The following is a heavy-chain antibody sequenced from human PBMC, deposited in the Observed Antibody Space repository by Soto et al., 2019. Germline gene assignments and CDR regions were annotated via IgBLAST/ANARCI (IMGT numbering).Heavy chain of an antibody. Sequence: EVQLVESGGGLGQPGGSLRLSCAASGFTFRGYWMHWVRQAPGEGLVWGSRISSGGVNTAYADSVRGRFTISRDNARNTLYLQMNSLRAEDTAVYYCVLEGRQLANFDYWGQGTLVTVSS. J-gene: IGHJ4*02. D-gene: IGHD6-13*01. CDR3: VLEGRQLANFDY. CDR1: GFTFRGYW. V-gene: IGHV3-74*01. CDR2: ISSGGVNT.